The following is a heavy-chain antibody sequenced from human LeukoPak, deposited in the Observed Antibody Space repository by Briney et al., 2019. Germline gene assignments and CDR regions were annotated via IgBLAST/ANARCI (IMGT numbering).Heavy chain of an antibody. J-gene: IGHJ4*02. CDR2: IYYSGST. V-gene: IGHV4-59*01. D-gene: IGHD2-15*01. Sequence: SETLSLTCTVSGGSISSYYWSWIRQPPGKGLEWIGYIYYSGSTNYNPSLKSRVTISVDTSKNQFSLKLSSVTAADTAVYYCAVVGGGHHEYYFDYWGQGTLVTVSS. CDR1: GGSISSYY. CDR3: AVVGGGHHEYYFDY.